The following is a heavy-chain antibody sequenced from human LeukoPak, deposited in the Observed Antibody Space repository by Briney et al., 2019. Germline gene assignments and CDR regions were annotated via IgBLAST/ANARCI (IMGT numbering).Heavy chain of an antibody. V-gene: IGHV3-30*03. Sequence: GRSLRLSCAASGFTFSSYGMHWVRQAPGKGLEWVAVISYDGSNKYYADSVKGRFTISRDNSKNTLYLQMNSLRAEDTAVYYCARAVQLWFQFDYWGQGTLVTVSS. CDR2: ISYDGSNK. CDR1: GFTFSSYG. J-gene: IGHJ4*02. CDR3: ARAVQLWFQFDY. D-gene: IGHD5-18*01.